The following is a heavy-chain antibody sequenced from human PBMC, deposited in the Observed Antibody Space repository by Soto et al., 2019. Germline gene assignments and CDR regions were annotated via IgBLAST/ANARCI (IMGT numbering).Heavy chain of an antibody. CDR1: GYSFTSYW. J-gene: IGHJ6*02. V-gene: IGHV5-51*01. Sequence: PGESLKISCKGSGYSFTSYWIGWVRQMPGKGLEWMGIIYPGDSDTRYSPSFQGQVTISADKSISTAYLQWSSLKASDTAMYYCARHLGGYQLGYKYYYGMDVWGQGTPVTVSS. CDR2: IYPGDSDT. CDR3: ARHLGGYQLGYKYYYGMDV. D-gene: IGHD2-2*01.